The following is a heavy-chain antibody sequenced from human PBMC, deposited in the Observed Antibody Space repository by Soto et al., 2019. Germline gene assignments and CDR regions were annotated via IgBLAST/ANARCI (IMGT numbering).Heavy chain of an antibody. V-gene: IGHV4-59*01. Sequence: SETLSLTCTVSGGSISSYYWSWIRQPPGKGLEWIGYIYYSGSTNYNPSLKSRVTISVDTSKNQFSLKLSSVTAADTAVYYCARGIRTVTPDYWGQGTLVTVSS. CDR2: IYYSGST. CDR1: GGSISSYY. CDR3: ARGIRTVTPDY. D-gene: IGHD4-17*01. J-gene: IGHJ4*02.